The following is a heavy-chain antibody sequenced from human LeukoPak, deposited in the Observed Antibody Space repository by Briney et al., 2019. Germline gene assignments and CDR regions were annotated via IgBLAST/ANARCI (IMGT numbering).Heavy chain of an antibody. Sequence: PGGSLRLSCAASGFTFSSYAMSWVRQAPGKGLEWVSAISGGGGSTYYADSVKGRFTISRDNSKNTLYLQMNSLRAEDTAVYYCAKERAYSSGWYARPGFEFDYWGQGTLVTVSS. D-gene: IGHD6-19*01. J-gene: IGHJ4*02. CDR3: AKERAYSSGWYARPGFEFDY. V-gene: IGHV3-23*01. CDR1: GFTFSSYA. CDR2: ISGGGGST.